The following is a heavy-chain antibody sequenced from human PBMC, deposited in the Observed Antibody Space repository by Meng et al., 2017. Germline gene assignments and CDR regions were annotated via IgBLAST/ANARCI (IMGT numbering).Heavy chain of an antibody. Sequence: QGQLKDSGPGLGKLSGTLSLTCAVSGGSISSSNWWSWVRKPPGKGLEWIGEIYHSGSTNYNPSLKSRVTISVDKSKNQFSLKLSSVTAADTAVYYCARDVVGAIIIARGDYWGQGTLVTVSS. CDR1: GGSISSSNW. CDR2: IYHSGST. CDR3: ARDVVGAIIIARGDY. V-gene: IGHV4-4*02. D-gene: IGHD1-26*01. J-gene: IGHJ4*02.